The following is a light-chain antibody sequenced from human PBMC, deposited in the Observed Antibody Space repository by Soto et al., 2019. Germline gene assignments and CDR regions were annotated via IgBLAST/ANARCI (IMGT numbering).Light chain of an antibody. V-gene: IGLV2-14*01. CDR3: FSFSTTGTQV. J-gene: IGLJ1*01. CDR2: EVN. Sequence: QSALTQPASLSGSPGQSITISCTGTSSDIGAYDYVSWFQQHPGKAPKLMISEVNNLPSGGSNRFSGSKSGNTAYLTITGLQVEDAAEYCCFSFSTTGTQVFGTGTKLTVL. CDR1: SSDIGAYDY.